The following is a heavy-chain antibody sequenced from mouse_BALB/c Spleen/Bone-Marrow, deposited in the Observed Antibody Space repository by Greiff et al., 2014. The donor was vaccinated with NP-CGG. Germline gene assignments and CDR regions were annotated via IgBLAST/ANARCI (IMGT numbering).Heavy chain of an antibody. CDR1: GYTFRNYS. J-gene: IGHJ1*01. CDR2: SNPSNGGS. V-gene: IGHV1S81*02. CDR3: TRSNCGYWYFDA. D-gene: IGHD4-1*02. Sequence: VHLVASGAELVKPGASVKLSCKASGYTFRNYSLYWVKQRPGQGLAWIGESNPSNGGSNFNEKYKIKDTLTVDKSSSTAYMQLSSLTSKDSADDYGTRSNCGYWYFDAWGAGTTVTVSS.